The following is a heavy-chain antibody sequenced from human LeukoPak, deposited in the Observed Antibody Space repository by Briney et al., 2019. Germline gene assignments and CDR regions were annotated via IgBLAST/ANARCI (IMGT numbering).Heavy chain of an antibody. CDR2: IYYSGST. Sequence: SETLSLTCTVSGGSISSYYWSWIRQPPGKGLEWIGYIYYSGSTNYNPSLKSRVTISVDTSKNQFSLKLSSVTAADTAVYYCARRYYDVRTGYYEDFWGQGALVTVSS. J-gene: IGHJ4*02. D-gene: IGHD3-3*01. V-gene: IGHV4-59*01. CDR3: ARRYYDVRTGYYEDF. CDR1: GGSISSYY.